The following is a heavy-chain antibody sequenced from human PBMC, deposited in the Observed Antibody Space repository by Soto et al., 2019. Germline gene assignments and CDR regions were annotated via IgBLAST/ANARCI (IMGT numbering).Heavy chain of an antibody. Sequence: QVQLEQSGAEVKKPGASVKVSCKASGYTFNTYDINWVRQATGQGLEWMGWMNPNSGNAGYAQKFQGRVAMTRDTSTNTAYMELSSLPSEDTAVYYCARGWGRWPHEKPGDYWGQGTLVTVSS. J-gene: IGHJ4*02. CDR2: MNPNSGNA. V-gene: IGHV1-8*01. CDR3: ARGWGRWPHEKPGDY. D-gene: IGHD3-16*01. CDR1: GYTFNTYD.